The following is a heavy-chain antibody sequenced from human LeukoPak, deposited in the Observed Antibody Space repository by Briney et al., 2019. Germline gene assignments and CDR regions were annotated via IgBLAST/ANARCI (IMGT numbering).Heavy chain of an antibody. J-gene: IGHJ4*02. CDR3: AKDRTVAVPAAFDY. CDR2: INTDGSST. Sequence: GGSLRLSCAASGFTFSSYWMHWVRQAPGKGLVWVSRINTDGSSTSYADSVKGRFTISRDNSKNTLYLQMNSLRAEDTAVYYCAKDRTVAVPAAFDYWGQGTLVTVSS. D-gene: IGHD2-2*01. V-gene: IGHV3-74*01. CDR1: GFTFSSYW.